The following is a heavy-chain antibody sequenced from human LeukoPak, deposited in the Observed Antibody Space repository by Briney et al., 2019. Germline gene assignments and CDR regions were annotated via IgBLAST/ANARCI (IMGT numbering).Heavy chain of an antibody. D-gene: IGHD3-22*01. J-gene: IGHJ6*02. CDR3: ARDLDLRDSSGHHYGQYYYYYYGMDV. CDR2: IYYSGST. CDR1: GGSISSSSYY. Sequence: SETLSLTCTVSGGSISSSSYYWGWIRQPPGKGLEWIGSIYYSGSTYYNPSLKSRVTISVDTSKNQFSLKLSSVTAADTAVYYCARDLDLRDSSGHHYGQYYYYYYGMDVWGQGTTVTVSS. V-gene: IGHV4-39*02.